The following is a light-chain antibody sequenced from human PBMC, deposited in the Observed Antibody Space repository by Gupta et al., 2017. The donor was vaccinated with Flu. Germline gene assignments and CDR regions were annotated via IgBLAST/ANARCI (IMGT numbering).Light chain of an antibody. V-gene: IGKV3-15*01. Sequence: ELAVTQSPATLTVSPGDRATLSCRARQRFDAKLAWYQQKPGQAPRHLIVSALIRATGVPARFGGSASGTYFTLTISSLQAEYFAIFYCQQYKEWPLTFGGGIKVEMK. J-gene: IGKJ4*01. CDR2: SAL. CDR1: QRFDAK. CDR3: QQYKEWPLT.